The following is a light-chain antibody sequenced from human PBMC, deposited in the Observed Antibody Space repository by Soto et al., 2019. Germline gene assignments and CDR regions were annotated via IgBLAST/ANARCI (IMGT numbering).Light chain of an antibody. Sequence: QSVLTQPRSVSGSPGQSVTISCTGTSSDVGTYNYVSWFQQHPGKAPKLIIYDVIKRPSGVPDRFSGSKSGNTASLTISGLQAEDEADYYCCSYAGSYTLIFGGGTKLTVL. V-gene: IGLV2-11*01. CDR2: DVI. CDR1: SSDVGTYNY. J-gene: IGLJ2*01. CDR3: CSYAGSYTLI.